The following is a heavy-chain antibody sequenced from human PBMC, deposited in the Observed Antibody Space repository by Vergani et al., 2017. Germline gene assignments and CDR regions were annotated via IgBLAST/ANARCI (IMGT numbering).Heavy chain of an antibody. CDR2: ISSSSSTI. CDR1: GFTFSSYS. Sequence: EVQLVESGGGLVQPGGSLRLSCAASGFTFSSYSMNWVRQAPGKGLEWVLYISSSSSTIYYADSVKGRFTISRDNAKNSLYLKMNSLRAEDTAVYYCARDRVVAATRRNNWFDPWGQGTLVTVSS. CDR3: ARDRVVAATRRNNWFDP. J-gene: IGHJ5*02. D-gene: IGHD2-15*01. V-gene: IGHV3-48*01.